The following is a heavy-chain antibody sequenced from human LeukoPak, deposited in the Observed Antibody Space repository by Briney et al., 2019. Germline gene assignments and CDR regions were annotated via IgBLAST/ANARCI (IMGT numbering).Heavy chain of an antibody. CDR1: GFTFNKAW. CDR3: TTDLGDYGDYLRT. CDR2: IESAGGAT. Sequence: GGSLRLSCAGSGFTFNKAWMSWVRQAPGKGLEWVARIESAGGATDYAAPVKGRFTLSRDDSKNTVYLQMNSLSTEDIGVYYCTTDLGDYGDYLRTWGPGSLVTVSS. V-gene: IGHV3-15*04. J-gene: IGHJ1*01. D-gene: IGHD4-17*01.